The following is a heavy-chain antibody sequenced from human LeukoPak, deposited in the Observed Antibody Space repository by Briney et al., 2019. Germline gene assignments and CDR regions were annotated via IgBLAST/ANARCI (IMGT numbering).Heavy chain of an antibody. Sequence: SVKVSCKASGGTFSSYAISWVRQAPGQGLEWMGGIIPIFGTANYAQKFQGRVTITADKSTSTAYMELSSLRSEDTAVYYCARSSSGDYYDSSGYFPDYWGQGTLVTVSS. V-gene: IGHV1-69*06. CDR2: IIPIFGTA. CDR3: ARSSSGDYYDSSGYFPDY. CDR1: GGTFSSYA. J-gene: IGHJ4*02. D-gene: IGHD3-22*01.